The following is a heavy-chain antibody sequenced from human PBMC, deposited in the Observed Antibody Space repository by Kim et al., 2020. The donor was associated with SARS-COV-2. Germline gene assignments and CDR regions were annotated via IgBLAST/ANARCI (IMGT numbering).Heavy chain of an antibody. Sequence: ASVKVSCKASGYTFTNYGISWVRQAPGQGLEWMGWISTNDGNTNYVQKLQGRVTMTRDTSTSTAYVELTSLTSDDTAVYYCARGTRADFWSPSDYWGQGTLVTVSS. D-gene: IGHD3-3*01. CDR2: ISTNDGNT. J-gene: IGHJ4*02. CDR3: ARGTRADFWSPSDY. V-gene: IGHV1-18*04. CDR1: GYTFTNYG.